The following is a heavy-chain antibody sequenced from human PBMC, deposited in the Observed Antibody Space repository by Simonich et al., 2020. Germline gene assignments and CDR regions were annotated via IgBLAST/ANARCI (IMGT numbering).Heavy chain of an antibody. J-gene: IGHJ4*02. CDR2: ISGSDGST. V-gene: IGHV3-23*01. CDR1: GFTFSSYA. Sequence: EVQLLESGGGLVQPGGSLRLSCAASGFTFSSYAIRWVRQGPGKGLELVSDISGSDGSTNYADSGKGRFTISRDNSKNTLYLQMNSLRAEDTAVYYCATYYFDYWGQGTLVTVSS. CDR3: ATYYFDY.